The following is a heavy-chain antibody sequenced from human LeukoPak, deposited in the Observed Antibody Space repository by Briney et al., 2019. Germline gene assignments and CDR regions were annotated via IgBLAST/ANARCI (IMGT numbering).Heavy chain of an antibody. CDR1: GFTFDDYA. J-gene: IGHJ4*02. V-gene: IGHV3-9*01. Sequence: GGSLRLSCAASGFTFDDYAMHWVRQAPGKGLEWVSGISWNSGSIGYADSVKGRFTISRDNAKNSLYLQMNSLRAEDTALYYCAKDDYDSSGRFDYWGQGTLVTVSS. CDR2: ISWNSGSI. D-gene: IGHD3-22*01. CDR3: AKDDYDSSGRFDY.